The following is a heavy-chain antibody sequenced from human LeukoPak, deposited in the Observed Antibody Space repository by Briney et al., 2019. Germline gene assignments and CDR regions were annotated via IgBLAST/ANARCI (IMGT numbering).Heavy chain of an antibody. CDR1: GFTFSNAW. J-gene: IGHJ4*02. Sequence: GGSLRLSCAASGFTFSNAWMSWVRQAPGKGLEWVANIKQDGSEKYYVDSVKGRFTISRDNSKNTLYLQMNSLRAEDTAVYYCARGPSGYHNTGGQGTLVTVSS. V-gene: IGHV3-7*01. CDR3: ARGPSGYHNT. CDR2: IKQDGSEK. D-gene: IGHD5-12*01.